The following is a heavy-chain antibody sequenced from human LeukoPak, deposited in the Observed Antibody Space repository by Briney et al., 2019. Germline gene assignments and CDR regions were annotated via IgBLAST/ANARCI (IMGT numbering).Heavy chain of an antibody. Sequence: PSETLSLTCTVSGGSISSSSYYWGWIRQPPGKGLEWIGSIYYSGSTYYNPSLKSRVTISVDTSKNQFSLKLSSVTAADTAVYYCARHMFAGTGFLEWSDAFDIWGQGTMVTVSS. D-gene: IGHD3-3*01. V-gene: IGHV4-39*01. CDR2: IYYSGST. CDR3: ARHMFAGTGFLEWSDAFDI. J-gene: IGHJ3*02. CDR1: GGSISSSSYY.